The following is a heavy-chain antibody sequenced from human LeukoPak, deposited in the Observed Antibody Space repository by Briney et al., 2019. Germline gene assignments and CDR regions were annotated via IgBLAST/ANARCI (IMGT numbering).Heavy chain of an antibody. CDR1: GYSISSGYY. CDR3: ATLTYSNRPPLDY. J-gene: IGHJ4*02. CDR2: IYHSRST. Sequence: SETLSLTCTVSGYSISSGYYWGWIRQPPGKRQEWIGSIYHSRSTYYNPSLKSRVTISVDTSKNQFSLKLSSVTAADTAVYYCATLTYSNRPPLDYWGQGTLVTVSS. D-gene: IGHD4-11*01. V-gene: IGHV4-38-2*02.